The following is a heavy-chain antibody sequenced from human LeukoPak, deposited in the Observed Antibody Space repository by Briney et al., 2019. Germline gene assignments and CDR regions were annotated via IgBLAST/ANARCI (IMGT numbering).Heavy chain of an antibody. Sequence: RGGALRLSCAASGFTLSEYSMQWVRQAPGKGLEYVSAISTNGGSTYYAKSVKGRFTISRDDPKNTLDLQMGSLRPEDMAVYYCARGFRYYGSGIDYWGQGTLVTVSS. V-gene: IGHV3-64*01. CDR2: ISTNGGST. J-gene: IGHJ4*02. D-gene: IGHD3-10*01. CDR1: GFTLSEYS. CDR3: ARGFRYYGSGIDY.